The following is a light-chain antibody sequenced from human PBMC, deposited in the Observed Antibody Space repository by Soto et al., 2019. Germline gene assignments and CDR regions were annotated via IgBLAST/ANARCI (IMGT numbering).Light chain of an antibody. CDR2: GNT. J-gene: IGLJ2*01. Sequence: QSVLTEPPSVSGAPGQRVTISCTGSSSNIGAGYDVDWYQQLPGRAPKLLIYGNTNRPSGVTVRFPGSKSGTSASLAITGLQAEDEADYSCLSFDSSLSVVFGGGTKLNVL. CDR1: SSNIGAGYD. CDR3: LSFDSSLSVV. V-gene: IGLV1-40*01.